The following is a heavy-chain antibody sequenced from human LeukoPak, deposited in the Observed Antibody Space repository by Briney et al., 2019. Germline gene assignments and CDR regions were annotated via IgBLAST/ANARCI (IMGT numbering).Heavy chain of an antibody. D-gene: IGHD3-10*01. CDR1: GFTFSSYA. CDR2: ISDSGGST. CDR3: ARAGAIS. J-gene: IGHJ4*02. V-gene: IGHV3-23*01. Sequence: GGFLRLSCAASGFTFSSYAMSWVRQAPGKGLEWVSSISDSGGSTYYADSEKGRFTISRDNSKNTLFLQMNSLRAEDTATYYCARAGAISWGQGTLVTVSS.